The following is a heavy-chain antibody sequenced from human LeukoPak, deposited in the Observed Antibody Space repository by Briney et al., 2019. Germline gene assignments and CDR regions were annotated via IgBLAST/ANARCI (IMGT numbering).Heavy chain of an antibody. J-gene: IGHJ4*02. CDR3: ARNPDYDFWSGYSGYFDY. CDR1: GLTFSSYS. V-gene: IGHV3-21*01. D-gene: IGHD3-3*01. CDR2: ISSSSSYI. Sequence: PGGSLRLSCAASGLTFSSYSMNWVRQAPGKGLEWVSSISSSSSYIYYADSVKGRFTISRDNAKNSLYPQMNSLRAEDTAVYYCARNPDYDFWSGYSGYFDYWGQGTLVTVSS.